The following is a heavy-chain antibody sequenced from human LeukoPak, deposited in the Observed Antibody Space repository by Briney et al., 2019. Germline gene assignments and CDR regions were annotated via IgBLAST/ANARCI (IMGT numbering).Heavy chain of an antibody. Sequence: PSETLSLTCTVSSGSISSSSYYWGWIRQPPGKGLEWIGSIYYSGSTYYNPSLKSRVTISVDTPKNQFSLKLSSVTAADTAVYYCARHEYSGYDYPYYFDYWGQGTLVTVSS. V-gene: IGHV4-39*01. D-gene: IGHD5-12*01. CDR2: IYYSGST. CDR1: SGSISSSSYY. CDR3: ARHEYSGYDYPYYFDY. J-gene: IGHJ4*02.